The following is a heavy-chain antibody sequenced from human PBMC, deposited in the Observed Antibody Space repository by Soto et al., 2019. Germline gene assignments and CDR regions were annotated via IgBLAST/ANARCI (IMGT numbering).Heavy chain of an antibody. CDR1: GYSFTSYW. CDR2: IDPSDSYT. Sequence: PGXSLNISCKGSGYSFTSYWISWLRQMPGKGLEWMGRIDPSDSYTNYSPSFQGHVTISADKSISTAYLQWSSLKASDTAMYYCARHSNQLLGFDYWGQGTLVTVSS. J-gene: IGHJ4*02. V-gene: IGHV5-10-1*01. D-gene: IGHD2-2*01. CDR3: ARHSNQLLGFDY.